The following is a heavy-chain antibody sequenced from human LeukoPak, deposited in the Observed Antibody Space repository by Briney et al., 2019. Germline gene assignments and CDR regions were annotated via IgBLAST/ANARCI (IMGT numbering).Heavy chain of an antibody. CDR2: ISGSGGST. V-gene: IGHV3-23*01. J-gene: IGHJ5*02. D-gene: IGHD2-15*01. Sequence: GGSLRLSCAASGFTFSSYAMSWVRQAPGKGLEWVSAISGSGGSTYYADSVKGRFTISRDNSKNTLYLQMNSLRPEDTAVYYCARDRRRVVVVVAATADDHCGQGTLVTVSS. CDR1: GFTFSSYA. CDR3: ARDRRRVVVVVAATADDH.